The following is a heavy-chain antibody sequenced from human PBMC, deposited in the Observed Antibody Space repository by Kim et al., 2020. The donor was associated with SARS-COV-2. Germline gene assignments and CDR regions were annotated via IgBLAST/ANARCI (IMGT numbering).Heavy chain of an antibody. CDR3: AKGKRMTYSSSWYSDDYGDRTSYYYGMDV. V-gene: IGHV3-23*01. CDR1: GFTFSSYA. Sequence: GGSLRLSCAASGFTFSSYAMSWVRQAPGKGLEWVSAISGSGGSTYYADSVKGRFTISRDNSKNTLYLQMNSLRAEDTAVYYCAKGKRMTYSSSWYSDDYGDRTSYYYGMDVWGQGTTVTVSS. J-gene: IGHJ6*02. CDR2: ISGSGGST. D-gene: IGHD6-13*01.